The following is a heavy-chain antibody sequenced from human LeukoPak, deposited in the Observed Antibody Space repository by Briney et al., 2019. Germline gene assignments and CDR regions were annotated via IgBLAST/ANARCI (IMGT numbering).Heavy chain of an antibody. CDR3: AKDLEPSGFGDSLDY. Sequence: GGSLRLSCAASGFTFSSYAMSWVRQAPGKGLEWVSAISGSGGSTYYADSVKGRFTISRDNSKNTLYLQMNSLRAEDTAVYYCAKDLEPSGFGDSLDYRGQGTLVTVSS. V-gene: IGHV3-23*01. J-gene: IGHJ4*02. CDR2: ISGSGGST. D-gene: IGHD4-17*01. CDR1: GFTFSSYA.